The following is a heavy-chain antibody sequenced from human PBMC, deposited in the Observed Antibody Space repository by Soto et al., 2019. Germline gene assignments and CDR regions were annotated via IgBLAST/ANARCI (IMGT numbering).Heavy chain of an antibody. CDR1: GFTVSTNY. D-gene: IGHD2-15*01. V-gene: IGHV3-66*01. CDR3: ARRALPHAFVDY. J-gene: IGHJ4*02. Sequence: EVQLMESGGGLVQPGGSLRLSCTVSGFTVSTNYMNWVRQAPGKGLEWVSVIFPDGSTYYTDSVRDRFTISRDNFKNTVYLQMNSLRAEDTAVYFCARRALPHAFVDYWGQGTLVTVSS. CDR2: IFPDGST.